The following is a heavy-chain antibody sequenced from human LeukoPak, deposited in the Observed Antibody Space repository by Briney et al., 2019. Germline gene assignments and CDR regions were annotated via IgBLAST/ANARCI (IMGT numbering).Heavy chain of an antibody. D-gene: IGHD3-3*01. J-gene: IGHJ4*02. Sequence: PGGSLRLSCAASGFSVSSNFMSWVRQAPGMGLEWVSVIYSGGDTYYADSVKGRFTISRDTSKITLNLQMNSLRAEDTALYYCARDWRVWGQGTLVTVSS. CDR2: IYSGGDT. V-gene: IGHV3-53*01. CDR3: ARDWRV. CDR1: GFSVSSNF.